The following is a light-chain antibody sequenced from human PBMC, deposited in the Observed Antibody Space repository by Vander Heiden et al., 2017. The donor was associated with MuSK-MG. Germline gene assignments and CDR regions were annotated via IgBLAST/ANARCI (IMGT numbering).Light chain of an antibody. CDR1: QGVTGSY. Sequence: EILLTQSPGTLSLSPGERVTLSCRASQGVTGSYLAWYQHKPGQAPRLLIYGASSRATGIPDRFSASGSGTDFTLTISSLEPEDFAVYYCQQYGSSPTFGQGTKLEIE. V-gene: IGKV3-20*01. J-gene: IGKJ2*01. CDR3: QQYGSSPT. CDR2: GAS.